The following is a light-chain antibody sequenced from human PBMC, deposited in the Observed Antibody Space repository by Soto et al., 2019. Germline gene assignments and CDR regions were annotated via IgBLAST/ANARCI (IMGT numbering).Light chain of an antibody. Sequence: QPLLTQAAWVSGPLGQSVVISCTGSISDIGSYEVVSWYQQYPGKAPKVVIFEGTKRPSGVSTRFSGSTSGNTASLTISGLQTEDEADYYCCSYAGSRTYVFGAGTKVTVL. CDR3: CSYAGSRTYV. J-gene: IGLJ1*01. CDR2: EGT. CDR1: ISDIGSYEV. V-gene: IGLV2-23*01.